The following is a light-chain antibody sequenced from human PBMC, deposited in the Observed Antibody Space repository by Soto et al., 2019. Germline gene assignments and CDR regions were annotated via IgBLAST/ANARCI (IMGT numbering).Light chain of an antibody. J-gene: IGKJ5*01. CDR1: QSVSNY. Sequence: EIVLTQSPATLSLSPGERATLSCRASQSVSNYLAWYQQTPGQAPRLLIYDASNRATGIPARFSASGSGTDFTLTISGLEPEDFGVYYCQQRTSSLTFGQGTRLEIK. V-gene: IGKV3-11*01. CDR3: QQRTSSLT. CDR2: DAS.